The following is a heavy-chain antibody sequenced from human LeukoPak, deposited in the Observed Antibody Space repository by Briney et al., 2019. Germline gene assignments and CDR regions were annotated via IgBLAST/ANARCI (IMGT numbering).Heavy chain of an antibody. CDR1: GFTFSSYW. CDR2: IKQDGSEK. J-gene: IGHJ4*02. Sequence: GGSLRLSCAASGFTFSSYWMSWVRQAPGKGLEWVANIKQDGSEKYYVDSVKGRFTISRDNSNNTLYLQMNSLRAEDMAVYYCAKSPLVGATFYFDHWGRGTLVTVSS. V-gene: IGHV3-7*03. D-gene: IGHD1-26*01. CDR3: AKSPLVGATFYFDH.